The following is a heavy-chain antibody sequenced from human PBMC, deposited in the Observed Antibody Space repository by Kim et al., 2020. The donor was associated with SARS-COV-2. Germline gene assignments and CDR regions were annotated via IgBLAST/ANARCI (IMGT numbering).Heavy chain of an antibody. D-gene: IGHD4-17*01. J-gene: IGHJ4*01. CDR3: GEKSKGTGDPGGFDY. CDR1: GFTFSTYA. Sequence: GGSLRLSCAASGFTFSTYAMSWVRQAPGKGLEWVSSISSSGGITYYADSEEGRFITSSNDYNKPFLQLNNSRSADEAAVYYCGEKSKGTGDPGGFDYLG. CDR2: ISSSGGIT. V-gene: IGHV3-23*01.